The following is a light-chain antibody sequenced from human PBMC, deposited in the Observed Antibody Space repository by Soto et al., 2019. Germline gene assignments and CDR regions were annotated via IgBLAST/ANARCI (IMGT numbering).Light chain of an antibody. V-gene: IGKV1-13*02. CDR1: QVISSA. CDR3: QQFNSYPS. CDR2: DAS. J-gene: IGKJ4*01. Sequence: AIQLTQSPSSLSGSVGDRVTISCRASQVISSALAWYQQRPGKAPKLLIYDASSLESGVPSRFSGSGAGTDFTLTISSLQPEDFATYYCQQFNSYPSFGGGTKVDI.